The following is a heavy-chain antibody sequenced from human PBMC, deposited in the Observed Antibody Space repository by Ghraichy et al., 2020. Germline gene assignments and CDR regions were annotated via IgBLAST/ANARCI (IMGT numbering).Heavy chain of an antibody. V-gene: IGHV3-23*01. Sequence: GESLNISCAASGFTFSIYAMSWVRQAPGKGLEWVSAISGSGGSTYYADSVKGRFTISRDNSKNTLYLQMNSLRAEDTAVYYSAKSYSRGWHHDAFDIWGQGTMVTVSS. J-gene: IGHJ3*02. D-gene: IGHD6-19*01. CDR1: GFTFSIYA. CDR2: ISGSGGST. CDR3: AKSYSRGWHHDAFDI.